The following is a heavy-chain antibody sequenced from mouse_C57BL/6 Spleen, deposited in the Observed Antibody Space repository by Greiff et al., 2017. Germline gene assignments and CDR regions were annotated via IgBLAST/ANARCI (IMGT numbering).Heavy chain of an antibody. CDR2: INPGSGGT. V-gene: IGHV1-54*01. D-gene: IGHD1-1*01. CDR3: ARDYGSSSYSFDY. J-gene: IGHJ2*01. Sequence: VQLVESGAELVRPGPSVKVSCKASGYAFTNYLIEWVKQRPGQGLEWIGVINPGSGGTNYNEKFKGKATLTADKSSSTAYMQLSSLTSEDSAVYFCARDYGSSSYSFDYWGQGTTLTVSS. CDR1: GYAFTNYL.